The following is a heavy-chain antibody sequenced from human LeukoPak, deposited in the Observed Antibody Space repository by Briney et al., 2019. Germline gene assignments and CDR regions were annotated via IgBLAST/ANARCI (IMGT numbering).Heavy chain of an antibody. CDR1: GFTFSNYA. J-gene: IGHJ4*02. D-gene: IGHD6-19*01. Sequence: GGSLRLSCAASGFTFSNYAMSWVRQVPGRGLEWVSTLSGSGITTYYADSVKGRFTISRDNSKNTLYLQMNSLRAEDTAVYYCAKGIYSSGWSYFDYWGQGTLVTVSS. CDR2: LSGSGITT. CDR3: AKGIYSSGWSYFDY. V-gene: IGHV3-23*01.